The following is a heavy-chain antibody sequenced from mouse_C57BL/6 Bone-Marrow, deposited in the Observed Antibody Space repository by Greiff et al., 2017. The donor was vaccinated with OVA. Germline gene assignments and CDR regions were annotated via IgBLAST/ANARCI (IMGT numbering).Heavy chain of an antibody. CDR2: ISYSGST. Sequence: EVKVVESGPGMVKPSQSLSLTCTVTGYSITSGYDWHWIRHFPGNKLEWMGYISYSGSTNYNPSLKSRISITHDTSKNHFFLKLNSVTTEDTATYYCAREIRFYYFDYWGQGTTLTVSS. J-gene: IGHJ2*01. D-gene: IGHD1-1*01. CDR3: AREIRFYYFDY. CDR1: GYSITSGYD. V-gene: IGHV3-1*01.